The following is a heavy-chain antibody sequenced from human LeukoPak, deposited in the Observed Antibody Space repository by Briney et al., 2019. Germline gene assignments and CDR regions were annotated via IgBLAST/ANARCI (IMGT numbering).Heavy chain of an antibody. CDR2: IKQDGSEK. CDR1: GFTFRDYW. D-gene: IGHD3-22*01. V-gene: IGHV3-7*03. Sequence: GGSLRLSCAASGFTFRDYWMSWVRQAPGKGLEWVANIKQDGSEKYYVDSVKGRFAISRDNAKNSLYLQMNSLRAEDTALYYCARGDYYDSSGFYHDVFDIWGQGTMLTVSS. J-gene: IGHJ3*02. CDR3: ARGDYYDSSGFYHDVFDI.